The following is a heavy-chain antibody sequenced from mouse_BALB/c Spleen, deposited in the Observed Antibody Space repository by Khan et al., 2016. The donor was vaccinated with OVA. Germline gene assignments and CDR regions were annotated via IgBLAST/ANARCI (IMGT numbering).Heavy chain of an antibody. CDR1: GYSITSDYA. D-gene: IGHD2-3*01. CDR3: ARDGSRYNYAMDY. J-gene: IGHJ4*01. CDR2: ISSSGST. Sequence: EVQLQESGPGLVKPSQSLSLTCTVTGYSITSDYAWNWIRQFPGNKLEWMGYISSSGSTNYNPALKSRISIPRDTSKNQFFLQLNSVTTEDTATXDCARDGSRYNYAMDYWGQGTSVTVSS. V-gene: IGHV3-2*02.